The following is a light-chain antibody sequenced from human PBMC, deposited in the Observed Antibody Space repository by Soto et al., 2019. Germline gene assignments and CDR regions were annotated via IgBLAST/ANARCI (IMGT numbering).Light chain of an antibody. CDR2: KAS. J-gene: IGKJ1*01. CDR1: QSISGW. Sequence: DIQMTQSPSTLSASVGDRVTITCRASQSISGWLAWYQHKTGKAPKLLISKASSLESGVPSRFSGSESGTEFTLTISSLHPDDFATYYCQQYSTYLGTFGQGTKVEIK. V-gene: IGKV1-5*03. CDR3: QQYSTYLGT.